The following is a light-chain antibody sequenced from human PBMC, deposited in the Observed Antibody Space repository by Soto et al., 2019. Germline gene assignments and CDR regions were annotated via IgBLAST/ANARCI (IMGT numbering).Light chain of an antibody. Sequence: EIVLTQSPGTLSLSPGERATLSCRASQSISSNYLAGYQQKPGQAPRLLIYGASNRATGIPDRFSGSESGTDFTLTISRLEPEDFAVYFCQQYAVSPWTFGQGTKVEIK. J-gene: IGKJ1*01. CDR1: QSISSNY. CDR3: QQYAVSPWT. V-gene: IGKV3-20*01. CDR2: GAS.